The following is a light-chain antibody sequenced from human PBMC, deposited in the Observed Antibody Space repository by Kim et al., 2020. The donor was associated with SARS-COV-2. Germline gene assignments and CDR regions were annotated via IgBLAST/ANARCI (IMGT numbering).Light chain of an antibody. J-gene: IGKJ3*01. V-gene: IGKV1-39*01. CDR3: HQNYRTPFT. CDR2: DAS. CDR1: QTVVRY. Sequence: ATVGDRVTSTCRASQTVVRYLSWYQQKPGTAPKLLIYDASTLRGGVPSRFSGSGSGTDFTLTISSLQPEDFATYYCHQNYRTPFTFGPGTKVDIK.